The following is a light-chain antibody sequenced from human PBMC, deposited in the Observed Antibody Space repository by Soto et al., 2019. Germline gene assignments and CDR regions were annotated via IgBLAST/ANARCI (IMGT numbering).Light chain of an antibody. V-gene: IGKV3-15*01. J-gene: IGKJ4*01. Sequence: EIVMTQTPATLSVSPGERATLSCRASQSVSSNLAWYQQKPGQAPRLLIYGASTRATGISARFSGSGSGTEFTVTISSLQSEDFAVYYCQQYNNWPLTFGGGTKGEIK. CDR2: GAS. CDR1: QSVSSN. CDR3: QQYNNWPLT.